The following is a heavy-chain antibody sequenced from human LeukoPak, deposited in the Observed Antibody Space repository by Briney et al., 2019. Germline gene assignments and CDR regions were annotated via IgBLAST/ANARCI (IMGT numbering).Heavy chain of an antibody. CDR1: GGSINSNSYY. J-gene: IGHJ6*03. V-gene: IGHV4-39*06. D-gene: IGHD3-10*01. CDR2: IYSSGTP. Sequence: PSETLSLTCTVSGGSINSNSYYWGWIRQPPGKGLEWLGRIYSSGTPYYNPSLKDRVTISVDTSKNQFTLTLSPVTAADTAVYSCARPSRGDYGSGSSYYYYYYLDVWGKGTTVTVSS. CDR3: ARPSRGDYGSGSSYYYYYYLDV.